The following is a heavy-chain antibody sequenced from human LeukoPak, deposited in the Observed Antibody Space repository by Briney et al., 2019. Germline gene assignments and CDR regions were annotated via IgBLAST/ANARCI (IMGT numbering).Heavy chain of an antibody. V-gene: IGHV3-23*01. CDR3: AKGGYCSSTRCYVGWFDP. CDR1: GFTFSSYR. D-gene: IGHD2-2*01. CDR2: ISGGGGST. J-gene: IGHJ5*02. Sequence: PGGSLRLSCAASGFTFSSYRMNWVRQAPGKGLEWVSVISGGGGSTYYADSVKGRFTISRDNSKNTLFLQMNSLRAEDTAVYYCAKGGYCSSTRCYVGWFDPWGQGTLVTVSS.